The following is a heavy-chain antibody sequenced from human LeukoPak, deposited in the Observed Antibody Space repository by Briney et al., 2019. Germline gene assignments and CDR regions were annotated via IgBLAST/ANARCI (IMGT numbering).Heavy chain of an antibody. Sequence: GGALRLSCAASGFTFSSYSMNWVRQAPGKGLEWVSSISSSSSYIYYADSVKGRFTISRDNARNSLYLQMNSLRAEDTAVYYCARSIAAAPPDYWGQGTLVTVSS. CDR3: ARSIAAAPPDY. V-gene: IGHV3-21*01. CDR2: ISSSSSYI. D-gene: IGHD6-25*01. J-gene: IGHJ4*02. CDR1: GFTFSSYS.